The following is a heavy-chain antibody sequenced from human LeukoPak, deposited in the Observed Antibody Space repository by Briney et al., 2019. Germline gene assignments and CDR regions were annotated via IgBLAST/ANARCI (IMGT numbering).Heavy chain of an antibody. D-gene: IGHD4-23*01. CDR3: ARDRGYSTFDY. CDR1: AFTFSNYW. J-gene: IGHJ4*02. CDR2: IKEDGSEI. V-gene: IGHV3-7*01. Sequence: GGALRLSCAASAFTFSNYWMSWVRQAPGKGLEWVANIKEDGSEIDYVDSVKGRFTISRDNAKNSLYLQMNSLRVDDTAVYYCARDRGYSTFDYWGQGTLVTVSS.